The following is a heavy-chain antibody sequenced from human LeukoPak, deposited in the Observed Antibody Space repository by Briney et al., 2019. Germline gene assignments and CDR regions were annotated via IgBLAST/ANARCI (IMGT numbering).Heavy chain of an antibody. CDR3: ASEYCSGGSCYSEGHY. V-gene: IGHV3-11*01. D-gene: IGHD2-15*01. J-gene: IGHJ4*02. CDR2: ISSSGSTI. Sequence: GGSLRLSCAASGFTFSDYYMSWIRQAPGKGLEWVSYISSSGSTIYYADSVKGRFTISRDNAKNSLYLRMNSLRAEDTAVYYCASEYCSGGSCYSEGHYWGQGTLVTVSS. CDR1: GFTFSDYY.